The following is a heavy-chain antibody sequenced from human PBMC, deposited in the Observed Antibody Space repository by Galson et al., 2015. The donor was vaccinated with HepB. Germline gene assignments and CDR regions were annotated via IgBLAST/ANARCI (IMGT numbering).Heavy chain of an antibody. D-gene: IGHD5-12*01. CDR2: ISPNSADT. Sequence: SVKVSCKASGYTLTDYYIHWVRQAPRQGLEWMGWISPNSADTNYAQRFQGRVTMTRDTSINTAYMELGRLRSDDTALYYCARDSVAPLDCWGQGTLVTVSS. CDR1: GYTLTDYY. V-gene: IGHV1-2*02. J-gene: IGHJ4*02. CDR3: ARDSVAPLDC.